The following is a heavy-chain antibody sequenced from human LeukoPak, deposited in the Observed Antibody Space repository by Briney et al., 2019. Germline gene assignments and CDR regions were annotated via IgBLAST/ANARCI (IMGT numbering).Heavy chain of an antibody. J-gene: IGHJ5*02. Sequence: GGCLRLSCAASGFTFDEYAMHCVRQAPGKGREWVSGISWDSSSICYADSVKGRFTISRDNANNSLYLQMNSLRAEDTALYYCAKADYDSWSGDSNWFDPWGQGTLVTVSS. V-gene: IGHV3-9*01. CDR3: AKADYDSWSGDSNWFDP. CDR2: ISWDSSSI. CDR1: GFTFDEYA. D-gene: IGHD3-3*01.